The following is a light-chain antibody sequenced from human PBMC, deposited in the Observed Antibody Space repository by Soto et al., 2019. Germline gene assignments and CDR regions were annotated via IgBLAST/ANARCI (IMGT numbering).Light chain of an antibody. Sequence: QSVLTQPRSVSGSPGQSVTISCTGTSSDVGDYNYVSWYQQHPGKAPKLLIYAVNMRPSGVPDRFSGSKSGNTASLTISGLQAEDEDEYSCCSYAGSYTWVFGGGTKLTVL. CDR2: AVN. CDR3: CSYAGSYTWV. V-gene: IGLV2-11*01. J-gene: IGLJ3*02. CDR1: SSDVGDYNY.